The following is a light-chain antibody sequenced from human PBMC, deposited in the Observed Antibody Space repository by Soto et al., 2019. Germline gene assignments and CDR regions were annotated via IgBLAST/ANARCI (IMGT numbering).Light chain of an antibody. CDR1: RSNIGSNY. J-gene: IGLJ3*02. Sequence: QSVLTQPPSASGTPGQRVTISCSGSRSNIGSNYVFWYQQLPGTAPKLLMYRNNQRRSGVPDRFSDSKSGTSASLAISGLRSEDEAHYYCAAWDDSLRGRVFGGGTKLTVL. CDR3: AAWDDSLRGRV. V-gene: IGLV1-47*01. CDR2: RNN.